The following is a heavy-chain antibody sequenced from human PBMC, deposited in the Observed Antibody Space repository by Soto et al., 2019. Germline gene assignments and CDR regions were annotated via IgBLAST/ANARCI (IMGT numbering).Heavy chain of an antibody. CDR1: GFTFSSYS. J-gene: IGHJ5*02. D-gene: IGHD2-2*01. CDR2: ISSSSSTI. V-gene: IGHV3-48*01. Sequence: GGSLRLSCAASGFTFSSYSMNWVRQAPGKGLEWVSYISSSSSTIYYADSVKGRFTISRDNAKNSLYLQMNSLRAEDTAVYYCAREYCSSTSCLNWFDPWGQGTLVTVSP. CDR3: AREYCSSTSCLNWFDP.